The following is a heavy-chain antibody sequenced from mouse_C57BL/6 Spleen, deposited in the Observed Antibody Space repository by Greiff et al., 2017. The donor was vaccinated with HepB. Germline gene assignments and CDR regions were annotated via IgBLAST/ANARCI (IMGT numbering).Heavy chain of an antibody. CDR2: INPSSGYT. V-gene: IGHV1-4*01. CDR3: ARSYDGYLTWFAY. CDR1: GYTFTSYT. Sequence: VQLQESGAELARPGASVKMSCKASGYTFTSYTMHWVKQRPGQGLEWIGYINPSSGYTKYNQKFKDKATLTADKSSSTAYMQLSSLTSEDSAVYYCARSYDGYLTWFAYWGQGTLVTVSA. J-gene: IGHJ3*01. D-gene: IGHD2-3*01.